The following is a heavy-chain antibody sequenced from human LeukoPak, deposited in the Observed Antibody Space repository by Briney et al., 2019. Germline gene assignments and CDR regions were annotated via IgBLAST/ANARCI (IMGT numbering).Heavy chain of an antibody. CDR2: INPGGITT. V-gene: IGHV3-23*01. J-gene: IGHJ4*02. CDR1: GFTFTTYS. Sequence: QPGGSLQLSCAASGFTFTTYSMTRVRQAPGKGLEWVSTINPGGITTYYADSVKGRFTISRDNSKNTVPLQMDSLRADDTAVYYCAKDRAGTPWADWGQGTLVTASS. D-gene: IGHD1-1*01. CDR3: AKDRAGTPWAD.